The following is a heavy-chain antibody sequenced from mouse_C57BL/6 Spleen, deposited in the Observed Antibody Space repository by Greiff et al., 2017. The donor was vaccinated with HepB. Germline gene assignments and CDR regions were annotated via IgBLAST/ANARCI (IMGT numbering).Heavy chain of an antibody. V-gene: IGHV1-69*01. CDR1: GYTFTSYW. CDR3: ARGGGYGSDY. CDR2: IDPSDSYT. Sequence: QVQLQQPGAELVMPGASVKLSCKASGYTFTSYWMHWVKQRPGQGLEWIGEIDPSDSYTNYNQKFKVKSTLTVDKSSSTASMQLSSLTSEDSAVYYCARGGGYGSDYWGQGTTLTVSS. D-gene: IGHD1-2*01. J-gene: IGHJ2*01.